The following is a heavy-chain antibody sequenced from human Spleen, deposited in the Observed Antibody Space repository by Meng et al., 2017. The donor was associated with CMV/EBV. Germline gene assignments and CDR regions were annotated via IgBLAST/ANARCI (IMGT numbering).Heavy chain of an antibody. CDR2: IYHSGST. D-gene: IGHD2-2*02. CDR3: ARSRVFGGYCSSTSCYTGHYYGMDV. CDR1: GYSISSGYY. J-gene: IGHJ6*02. Sequence: SETLSLTCTVSGYSISSGYYWGWIRQPPGKGLEWIGSIYHSGSTYYNPSLKSRVTISVDTSKNQFSLKLSSVTAADTAVYYCARSRVFGGYCSSTSCYTGHYYGMDVWGQGTTVTVSS. V-gene: IGHV4-38-2*02.